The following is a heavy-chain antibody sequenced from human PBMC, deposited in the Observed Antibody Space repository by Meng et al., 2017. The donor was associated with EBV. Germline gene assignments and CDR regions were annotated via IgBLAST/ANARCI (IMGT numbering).Heavy chain of an antibody. CDR3: ARAEIAAAGRLDY. CDR1: GGTFSRYA. Sequence: VQVVPTGAECKKPGSSRKVSCKASGGTFSRYASSWVRQAPGQGLEWMGGIIPIFGTANYAQKFQGRVTITADKSTSTAYMELSSLRSEDTAVYYCARAEIAAAGRLDYWGQGTLVTVSS. V-gene: IGHV1-69*06. J-gene: IGHJ4*02. CDR2: IIPIFGTA. D-gene: IGHD6-13*01.